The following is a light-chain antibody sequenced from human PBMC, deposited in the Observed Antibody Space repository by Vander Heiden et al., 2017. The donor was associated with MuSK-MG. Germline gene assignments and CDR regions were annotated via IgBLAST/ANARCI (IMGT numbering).Light chain of an antibody. CDR3: QQSNSTLWT. J-gene: IGKJ1*01. CDR2: AAS. Sequence: DFQMTQSPFSLSASVGDRVTITCRASQSISNYLNWYQHKPGEAPRLLIYAASSLQSGVPSRCSGSGSGTEFTLTINSLQPEDFATYYCQQSNSTLWTFGQGTKVEIK. V-gene: IGKV1-39*01. CDR1: QSISNY.